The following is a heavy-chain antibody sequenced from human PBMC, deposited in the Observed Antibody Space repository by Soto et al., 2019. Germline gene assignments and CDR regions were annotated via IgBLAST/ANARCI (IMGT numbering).Heavy chain of an antibody. D-gene: IGHD6-13*01. CDR1: GYTFTSYG. CDR3: ARDPGPGIAAAGAYYYYYGMDV. V-gene: IGHV1-18*01. Sequence: ASVKVSCKASGYTFTSYGISWVRQAPGQGLEWMGWMSAYNGDTNYAQKLQDRVTMTTDTSTSTVYMELRSLRSDDTAVYYCARDPGPGIAAAGAYYYYYGMDVWGQGTTVTVSS. J-gene: IGHJ6*02. CDR2: MSAYNGDT.